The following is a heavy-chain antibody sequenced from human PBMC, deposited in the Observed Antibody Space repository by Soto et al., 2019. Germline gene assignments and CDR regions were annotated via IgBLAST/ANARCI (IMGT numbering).Heavy chain of an antibody. CDR3: ARETYCSSTSCYNRYFDY. CDR2: IYSDGSSP. CDR1: GFTFSTYW. J-gene: IGHJ4*02. V-gene: IGHV3-74*01. D-gene: IGHD2-2*02. Sequence: PGGSLRLSCAASGFTFSTYWMHWVRQAPGKGLVWVSRIYSDGSSPSYADSVKARFTISRDNAKNTLYLQMNSLRDEDTAVYYCARETYCSSTSCYNRYFDYWGQGTRVTVS.